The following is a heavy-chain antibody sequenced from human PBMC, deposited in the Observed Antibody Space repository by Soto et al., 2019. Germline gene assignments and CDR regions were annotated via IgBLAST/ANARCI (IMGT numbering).Heavy chain of an antibody. V-gene: IGHV4-4*02. D-gene: IGHD2-8*01. CDR3: ARRTWGMDV. CDR1: SGSITSSNW. CDR2: IFHNGNT. J-gene: IGHJ6*02. Sequence: QVQLQESGPGLVKPSGTLSLTCAVSSGSITSSNWWSWVRQPPGKGLEWIGEIFHNGNTYYNPSLKSRVTMSVDTSKNQLSLNLGSVTAADTAVYYCARRTWGMDVWGQGTTVTVSS.